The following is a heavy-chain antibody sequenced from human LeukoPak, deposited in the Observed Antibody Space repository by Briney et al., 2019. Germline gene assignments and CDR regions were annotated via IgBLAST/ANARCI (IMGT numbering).Heavy chain of an antibody. D-gene: IGHD3-22*01. CDR1: GGSISTYY. J-gene: IGHJ4*02. CDR3: ARAGYYYDTMGET. CDR2: IYYSGNA. Sequence: SETLSLTCAVSGGSISTYYWNWIRQPPGKGLEWIGYIYYSGNANYSPSLKSRVTISVDTSKNQFSLNLTSVTAADTAVYYCARAGYYYDTMGETWGQGILVTVSS. V-gene: IGHV4-59*01.